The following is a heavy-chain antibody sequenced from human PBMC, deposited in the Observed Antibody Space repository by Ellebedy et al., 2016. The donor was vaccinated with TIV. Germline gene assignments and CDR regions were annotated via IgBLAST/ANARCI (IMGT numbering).Heavy chain of an antibody. CDR1: GFTFSSYW. V-gene: IGHV3-7*01. J-gene: IGHJ4*02. CDR3: ARDEYSSSSRLDY. Sequence: GESLKISXAASGFTFSSYWMSWVRQAPGKGLEWVANIKQDGSEKYYVDSVKGRFTISRDNAKNSLYLQMNSLRAEDTAVYYCARDEYSSSSRLDYWGQGTLVTVSS. CDR2: IKQDGSEK. D-gene: IGHD6-6*01.